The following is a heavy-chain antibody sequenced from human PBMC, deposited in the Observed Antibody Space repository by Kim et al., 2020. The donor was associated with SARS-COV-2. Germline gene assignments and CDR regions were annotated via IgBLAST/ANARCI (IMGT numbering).Heavy chain of an antibody. CDR2: ISSSGSTI. D-gene: IGHD3-22*01. CDR1: GFTFSSYE. CDR3: ATGGMVVVVDDAFDI. V-gene: IGHV3-48*03. Sequence: GGSLRLSCAASGFTFSSYEMNWVRQAPGKGLEWVSYISSSGSTIYYADSVKGRFTISRDNAKNSLYLQMNSLRAEDTAVYYCATGGMVVVVDDAFDIWGQGTMVTVSS. J-gene: IGHJ3*02.